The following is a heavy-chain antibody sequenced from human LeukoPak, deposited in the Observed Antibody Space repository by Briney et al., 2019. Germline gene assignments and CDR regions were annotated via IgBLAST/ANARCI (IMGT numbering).Heavy chain of an antibody. CDR2: INSDGSST. CDR3: AKDDAWLQFND. V-gene: IGHV3-74*01. Sequence: PGGSLRLSCAASGFTFSSYWMHWVRQAPGKGLVWVSRINSDGSSTSYADSVKGRFTISRDNSENTVYLHMSSLRAGDTAVYFCAKDDAWLQFNDWGQGTLVTVSS. J-gene: IGHJ4*02. D-gene: IGHD5-24*01. CDR1: GFTFSSYW.